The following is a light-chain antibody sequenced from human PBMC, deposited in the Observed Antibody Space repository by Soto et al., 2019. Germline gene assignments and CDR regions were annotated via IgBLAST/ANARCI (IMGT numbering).Light chain of an antibody. CDR2: GAS. Sequence: ETVLTQSPGTLSLSPGERATLSCRASQSVSSSYLAWYQQKPGQAPRLLIYGASSRATGIPDRFSGSGCGTDFTLTISRLEPEDFAVYYCQQYGSSPPWTFGQGTKVEIK. CDR1: QSVSSSY. J-gene: IGKJ1*01. V-gene: IGKV3-20*01. CDR3: QQYGSSPPWT.